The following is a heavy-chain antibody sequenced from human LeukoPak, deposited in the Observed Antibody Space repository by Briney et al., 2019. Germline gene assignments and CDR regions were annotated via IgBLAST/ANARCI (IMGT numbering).Heavy chain of an antibody. Sequence: GGSLRLSCAASGFTFSSYAMSWVRQAPGKGLEWVSGITGNGATTYYADSVKGRFTISRDNSRDTVYLQMNSLRAEDTAVYYCTKLARAPRDFDYWGQGTLVTVSS. CDR1: GFTFSSYA. CDR3: TKLARAPRDFDY. D-gene: IGHD3-10*01. V-gene: IGHV3-23*01. J-gene: IGHJ4*01. CDR2: ITGNGATT.